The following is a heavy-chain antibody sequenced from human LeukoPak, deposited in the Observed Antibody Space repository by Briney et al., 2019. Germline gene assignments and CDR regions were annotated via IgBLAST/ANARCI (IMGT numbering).Heavy chain of an antibody. CDR2: INPNSGNT. CDR1: GYTFSGYY. Sequence: ASVKVSCKASGYTFSGYYLHWVRQAPGQGLEWMGWINPNSGNTGYAQKFQGRVTITRNTSINTAYMELSSLRSEDTAVYYCARVPSGGDRFDPWGQGTLVTVSS. CDR3: ARVPSGGDRFDP. J-gene: IGHJ5*02. D-gene: IGHD3-16*01. V-gene: IGHV1-8*03.